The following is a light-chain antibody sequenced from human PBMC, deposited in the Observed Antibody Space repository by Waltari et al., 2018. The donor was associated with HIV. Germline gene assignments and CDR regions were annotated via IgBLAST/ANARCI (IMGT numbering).Light chain of an antibody. CDR2: GAS. CDR3: QQCYNNPRT. CDR1: QDIGNF. V-gene: IGKV1-8*01. J-gene: IGKJ1*01. Sequence: ATRMTQSPPSFSASTGDRVTITCRASQDIGNFLAWYQQKPGNAPKLLRYGASTLQSGVPPRFSGSGSGTDFTLTINCLQSEDFATYFCQQCYNNPRTFGQGTKVEIK.